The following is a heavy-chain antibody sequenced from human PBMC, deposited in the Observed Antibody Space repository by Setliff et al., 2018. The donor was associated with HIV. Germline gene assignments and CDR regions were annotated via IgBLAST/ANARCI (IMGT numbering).Heavy chain of an antibody. CDR1: GGSFSGYD. CDR2: INHSGST. V-gene: IGHV4-34*01. D-gene: IGHD3-3*01. J-gene: IGHJ6*02. Sequence: SETLSLTCAVYGGSFSGYDWSWIRQPPGKGLEWIGEINHSGSTNYNPSLKSRVTISVDTSKNQFSLKLSSATAADTAVYYCARHVDGGLWNAYYYYGLDVWGQGTLVTVSS. CDR3: ARHVDGGLWNAYYYYGLDV.